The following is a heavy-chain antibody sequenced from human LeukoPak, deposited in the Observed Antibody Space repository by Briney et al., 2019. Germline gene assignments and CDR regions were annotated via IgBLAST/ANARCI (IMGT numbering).Heavy chain of an antibody. CDR3: AKDPYISSWYYFQY. Sequence: GGSLRLSCAASGFTFNNAWMSWVRQAPGKGLEWVSSITGSGGSTYYADFVKGRFTISRDNSKNTLFLQMNSLRAEDTAVYYCAKDPYISSWYYFQYWGQGTLVTVSS. J-gene: IGHJ4*02. V-gene: IGHV3-23*01. CDR1: GFTFNNAW. CDR2: ITGSGGST. D-gene: IGHD6-13*01.